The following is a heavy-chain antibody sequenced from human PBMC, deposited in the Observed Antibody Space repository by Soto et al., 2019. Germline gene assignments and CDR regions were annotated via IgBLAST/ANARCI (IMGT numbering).Heavy chain of an antibody. CDR1: GYSFTSYW. D-gene: IGHD4-4*01. CDR3: ARHRRYSNYYYYYMDV. CDR2: IYPGDSDT. V-gene: IGHV5-51*01. J-gene: IGHJ6*03. Sequence: PGESLKISCKGSGYSFTSYWIGWVRQMPGKGLEWMGIIYPGDSDTRYSPSFQGQVTISADKSISTAYLQWSSLKASDTAMYYCARHRRYSNYYYYYMDVWGKGTTVTVSS.